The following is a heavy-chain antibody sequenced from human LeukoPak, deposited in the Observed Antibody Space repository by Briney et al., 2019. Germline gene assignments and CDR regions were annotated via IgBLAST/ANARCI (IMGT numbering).Heavy chain of an antibody. J-gene: IGHJ5*02. V-gene: IGHV4-4*07. CDR1: GGSISSYY. D-gene: IGHD3-22*01. CDR3: ARGRRYDSSGYYPKNGNWFDP. CDR2: IYTSGST. Sequence: SETLSLTCTVSGGSISSYYWSWIRQPAGKGLEWIGRIYTSGSTNYNPSLKSRVAMSVDTSKNQFSLKLSSVTAADTAVYYCARGRRYDSSGYYPKNGNWFDPWGQGTLVTVSS.